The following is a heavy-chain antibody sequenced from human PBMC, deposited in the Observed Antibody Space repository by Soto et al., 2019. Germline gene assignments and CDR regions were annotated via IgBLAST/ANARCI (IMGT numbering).Heavy chain of an antibody. V-gene: IGHV1-18*01. CDR3: ARVHYCISTSCYLQLAYYYYYGMDV. J-gene: IGHJ6*02. D-gene: IGHD2-2*01. Sequence: GASVKVSCKASGYTFTSYGISWARQAPGQGLEWMGCISAYNGNTNYAQKLQGRVTMTTDTSTSTAYMELRSLRSDDTAVYHCARVHYCISTSCYLQLAYYYYYGMDVWGQGTTVTVSS. CDR2: ISAYNGNT. CDR1: GYTFTSYG.